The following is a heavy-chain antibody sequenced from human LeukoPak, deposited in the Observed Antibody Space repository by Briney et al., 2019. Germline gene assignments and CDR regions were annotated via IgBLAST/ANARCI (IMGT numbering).Heavy chain of an antibody. CDR1: GYTLTNYY. V-gene: IGHV1-46*01. J-gene: IGHJ4*01. Sequence: ASVKVSCKASGYTLTNYYMHWVRQAPGQGLEWMGIIRHSGGTIYAQKFQGRVAMTGDTSTSTVYMELSSLRSEDTALYYCAREEEGGTFDYWGQGTLVTVSS. D-gene: IGHD3-16*01. CDR2: IRHSGGT. CDR3: AREEEGGTFDY.